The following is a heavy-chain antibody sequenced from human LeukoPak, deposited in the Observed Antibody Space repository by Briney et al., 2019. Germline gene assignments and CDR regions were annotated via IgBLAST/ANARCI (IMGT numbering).Heavy chain of an antibody. CDR2: ISYDGSNK. V-gene: IGHV3-30-3*01. CDR3: AKDWSFQLLHGTDY. CDR1: GFTFSSYA. D-gene: IGHD2-2*01. J-gene: IGHJ4*02. Sequence: PGRSLRLSCAASGFTFSSYAMHWVRQAPGKGLEWVAVISYDGSNKYYADSVKGRFTISRDNSKNTLYLQMNSLTADDTAVYYCAKDWSFQLLHGTDYWGQGTLVTVSS.